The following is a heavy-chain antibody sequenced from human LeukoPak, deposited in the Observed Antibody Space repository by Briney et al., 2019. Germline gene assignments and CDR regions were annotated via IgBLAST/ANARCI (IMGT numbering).Heavy chain of an antibody. V-gene: IGHV4-59*01. CDR3: ARVTGEPSLLCYYYYGMDV. D-gene: IGHD7-27*01. Sequence: PSENLSLTCTVSGGSISSYYWSWIRQPPGKGLEWIGYIYYSGSTNYNPSLKSRVTISVDTSKKQFSLKLSSVTAADTAVYYCARVTGEPSLLCYYYYGMDVWGQGTTVTASS. CDR1: GGSISSYY. CDR2: IYYSGST. J-gene: IGHJ6*02.